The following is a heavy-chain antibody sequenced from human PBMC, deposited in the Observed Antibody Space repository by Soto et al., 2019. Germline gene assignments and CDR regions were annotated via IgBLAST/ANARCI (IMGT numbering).Heavy chain of an antibody. V-gene: IGHV3-23*01. D-gene: IGHD1-7*01. CDR3: ARDREGTVTGTFDY. J-gene: IGHJ4*02. CDR1: GFTFSSYA. Sequence: GGSLRLSCAASGFTFSSYAMSWVRQAPGKGLEWVSAISGSGGSTNYADSVKGRFTISRDNAKNSLYLQMNSLRAEDTAVYYCARDREGTVTGTFDYWGQGTLVTVSS. CDR2: ISGSGGST.